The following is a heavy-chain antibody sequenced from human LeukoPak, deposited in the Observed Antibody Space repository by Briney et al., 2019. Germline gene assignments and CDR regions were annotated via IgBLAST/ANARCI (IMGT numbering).Heavy chain of an antibody. D-gene: IGHD6-19*01. V-gene: IGHV3-7*01. Sequence: PGGSLRLSCAASGFTFSNYWMNWFRQAPAKGLEWVASIGQDGSENYYVDSVKGRFTISRDNTKNSLYLQMNSLRVEDTAVYYCATGGGWYFDYWGQGALITASS. CDR2: IGQDGSEN. CDR3: ATGGGWYFDY. J-gene: IGHJ4*02. CDR1: GFTFSNYW.